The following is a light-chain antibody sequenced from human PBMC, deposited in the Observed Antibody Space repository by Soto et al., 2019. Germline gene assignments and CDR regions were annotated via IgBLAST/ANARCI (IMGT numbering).Light chain of an antibody. Sequence: AIGITQSPSSFSAPTGDRVSITCRASHYISNYLAWYQQKPGKAPKPLIYAASTLQSGVPSRFSGSGSGTEFTLIISSLQSEDFATYYCQQYYNYPLTFGGGTKVDI. V-gene: IGKV1-8*01. CDR1: HYISNY. J-gene: IGKJ4*01. CDR2: AAS. CDR3: QQYYNYPLT.